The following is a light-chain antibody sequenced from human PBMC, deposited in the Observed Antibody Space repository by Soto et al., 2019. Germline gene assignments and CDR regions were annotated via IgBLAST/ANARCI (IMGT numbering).Light chain of an antibody. CDR1: QSVSTY. CDR2: DVS. V-gene: IGKV3-11*01. CDR3: QQRSDWPLT. Sequence: DNVLTQSPDTLSLSPGERATLSCRASQSVSTYLAWYQQKPGQAPRLLIYDVSNRASGIPARFSGSGSETDFTLTISSLEPEDFAVYYCQQRSDWPLTFGQGTRLEIK. J-gene: IGKJ5*01.